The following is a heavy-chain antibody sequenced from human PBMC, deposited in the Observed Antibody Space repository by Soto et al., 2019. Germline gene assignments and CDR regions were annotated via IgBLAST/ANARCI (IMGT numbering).Heavy chain of an antibody. CDR3: AKDRGIIVKAGDAFDV. V-gene: IGHV3-23*01. Sequence: LRLSCASSGFTLSMSAVNWVRQAPGKGLEWVSYISDSGDRTYYADSVKGRFTISRDRSKNTVSLQMDSLRAEDTAVYYCAKDRGIIVKAGDAFDVWGQGTKGT. D-gene: IGHD3-16*02. CDR1: GFTLSMSA. CDR2: ISDSGDRT. J-gene: IGHJ3*01.